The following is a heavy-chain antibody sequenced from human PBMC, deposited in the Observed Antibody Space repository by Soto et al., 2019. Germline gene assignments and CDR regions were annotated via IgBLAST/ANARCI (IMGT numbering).Heavy chain of an antibody. CDR3: ARLELDYYYHYYMDV. CDR2: IYYSGST. CDR1: GGSISSYY. V-gene: IGHV4-59*01. J-gene: IGHJ6*03. Sequence: SETLSLTCTVSGGSISSYYWSWIRQPPGKGLEWIGYIYYSGSTNYNPSLKSRVTISVDTSKNQFSLKLSSVTAADTAVYYCARLELDYYYHYYMDVWGKGTTVTVSS. D-gene: IGHD1-7*01.